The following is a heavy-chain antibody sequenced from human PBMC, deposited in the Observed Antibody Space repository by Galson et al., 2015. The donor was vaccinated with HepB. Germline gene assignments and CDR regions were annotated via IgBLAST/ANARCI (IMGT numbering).Heavy chain of an antibody. CDR2: IYHSGST. D-gene: IGHD3-22*01. J-gene: IGHJ4*02. CDR3: ARVHYYDTSGYSSKLSKRCDN. CDR1: GGSISSGGYS. Sequence: TLSLTCAVSGGSISSGGYSWSWIRQPPGKGLQWIGYIYHSGSTYYNPSLKSRVTISVDRSKNQFSLKLSSVTAADTAVYYCARVHYYDTSGYSSKLSKRCDNWGQGTLVTVSS. V-gene: IGHV4-30-2*01.